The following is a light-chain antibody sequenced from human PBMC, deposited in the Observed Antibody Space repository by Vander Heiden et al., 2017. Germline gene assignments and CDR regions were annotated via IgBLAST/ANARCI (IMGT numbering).Light chain of an antibody. CDR2: DDS. CDR1: NIESKS. Sequence: CGLTQPPSVAGAPGKTARITFGGDNIESKSVNWYQHRPGRAPVLVVFDDSDRPSGIPERFSGSNSLNTATLTISRVEGGDEADYYCHVWDSLSDHVVFGGGTKLTVL. V-gene: IGLV3-21*03. CDR3: HVWDSLSDHVV. J-gene: IGLJ2*01.